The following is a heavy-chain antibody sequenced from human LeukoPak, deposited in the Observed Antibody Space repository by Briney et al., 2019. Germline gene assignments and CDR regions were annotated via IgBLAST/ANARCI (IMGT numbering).Heavy chain of an antibody. Sequence: GGSLRLSCAASGFTFSSYAMSWVRQAPGKGLEWVSAISGSDGSTYYADSVKGRFTISRDNSKNTLYLQMNSQRAEDTAVYYCAKYRMVRGVIVDPPDYWGQGTLVTVSS. CDR2: ISGSDGST. V-gene: IGHV3-23*01. J-gene: IGHJ4*02. D-gene: IGHD3-10*01. CDR1: GFTFSSYA. CDR3: AKYRMVRGVIVDPPDY.